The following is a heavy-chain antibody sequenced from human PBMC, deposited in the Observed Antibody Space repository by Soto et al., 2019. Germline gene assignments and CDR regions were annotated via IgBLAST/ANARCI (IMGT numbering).Heavy chain of an antibody. Sequence: QVQLVESGGGVVQPGRSLRLSCAASGFTFSGKDMHWVRLAPGKGLEWVAVVSFDGNNQYYADSVKGRFTISRDNSKNMVYLQMNSLRAEDTAVYYCARDLTGSSGWYVFDYWGQGTVATVSS. V-gene: IGHV3-30-3*01. CDR2: VSFDGNNQ. J-gene: IGHJ4*02. CDR1: GFTFSGKD. CDR3: ARDLTGSSGWYVFDY. D-gene: IGHD6-19*01.